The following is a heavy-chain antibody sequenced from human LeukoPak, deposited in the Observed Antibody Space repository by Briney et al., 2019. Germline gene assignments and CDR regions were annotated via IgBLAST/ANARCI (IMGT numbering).Heavy chain of an antibody. V-gene: IGHV3-30*04. CDR2: ISYDGSNK. CDR3: ARDSAPEYYYGSGRGYFDY. J-gene: IGHJ4*02. Sequence: LGGSLRLSCAASGFTFSSYAMHWVRQAPGKGLEWVAVISYDGSNKYYADSVKGRFTISRDNSKNTLYLQMNSLRAEDTAVYYCARDSAPEYYYGSGRGYFDYWGQGTLVTVSS. CDR1: GFTFSSYA. D-gene: IGHD3-10*01.